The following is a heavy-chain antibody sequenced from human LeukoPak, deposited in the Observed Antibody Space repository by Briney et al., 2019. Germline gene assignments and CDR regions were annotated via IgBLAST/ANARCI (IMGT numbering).Heavy chain of an antibody. CDR3: ARVEAETYYDSWSGYRAFDI. CDR2: IYNSGST. J-gene: IGHJ3*02. CDR1: CGSVSSGGYY. D-gene: IGHD3-3*01. V-gene: IGHV4-61*02. Sequence: PSETLPLTCTISCGSVSSGGYYWNWIRQPAGKGLEWIGRIYNSGSTNYNPSLKSRVSILVDTSMHQFSLMLSCVTPADVPLCYCARVEAETYYDSWSGYRAFDIRGEGTMVTVSS.